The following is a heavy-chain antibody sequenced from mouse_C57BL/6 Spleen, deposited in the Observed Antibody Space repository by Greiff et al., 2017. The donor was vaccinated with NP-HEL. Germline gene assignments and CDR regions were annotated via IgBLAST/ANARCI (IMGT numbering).Heavy chain of an antibody. D-gene: IGHD2-4*01. CDR3: ARRMGLRRSYWYFDV. CDR2: IDPSDSYT. Sequence: QVQLQQPGAELVMPGASVKLSCKASGYTFTSYWMHWVKQRPGQGLEWIGEIDPSDSYTNYNQKFKGKSTLTVDKSSSTAYMQLSSLTSEDSAAYYWARRMGLRRSYWYFDVWGTGTTVTVSS. CDR1: GYTFTSYW. J-gene: IGHJ1*03. V-gene: IGHV1-69*01.